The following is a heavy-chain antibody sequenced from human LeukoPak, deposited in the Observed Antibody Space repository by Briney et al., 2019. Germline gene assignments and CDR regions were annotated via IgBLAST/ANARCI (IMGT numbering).Heavy chain of an antibody. V-gene: IGHV1-8*01. CDR1: GYTFTSYD. Sequence: GASVKVSRKASGYTFTSYDINWVRQATGQGLEWMGWMNPNSGNTGYAQKFQGRVTMTRNTSISTAYMELSSLRSEDTAVYYCARGRPTRRTGTTRGYYYGMDVWGQGTTVTVSS. J-gene: IGHJ6*02. CDR3: ARGRPTRRTGTTRGYYYGMDV. D-gene: IGHD1-7*01. CDR2: MNPNSGNT.